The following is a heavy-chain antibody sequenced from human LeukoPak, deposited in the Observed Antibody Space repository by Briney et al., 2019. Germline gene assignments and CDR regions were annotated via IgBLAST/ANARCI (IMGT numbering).Heavy chain of an antibody. V-gene: IGHV3-7*01. CDR3: ARTGYYDDDAFDI. J-gene: IGHJ3*02. CDR1: GFTFSSYW. CDR2: IMEDGSEK. D-gene: IGHD3-3*01. Sequence: GGSLRLSCAASGFTFSSYWMSWVRQAPWKGLEWVANIMEDGSEKYYVASVKCRFTISRDNAKNSMYLQMNSLRAEDTAVYYCARTGYYDDDAFDIWGQGTMVTVSS.